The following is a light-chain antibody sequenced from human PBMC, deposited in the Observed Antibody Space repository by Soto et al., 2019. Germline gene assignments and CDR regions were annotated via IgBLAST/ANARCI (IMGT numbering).Light chain of an antibody. CDR3: QQYNNRWT. CDR1: QSISVW. CDR2: KAS. Sequence: DIQMTQSPSTLSASVGDRVNITCRASQSISVWLAWVQQKPGNAPKLLIYKASTLESWVPSRFSGSGSGTEFTLTISSLQPDDSATYYCQQYNNRWTFGQGTKVEI. V-gene: IGKV1-5*03. J-gene: IGKJ1*01.